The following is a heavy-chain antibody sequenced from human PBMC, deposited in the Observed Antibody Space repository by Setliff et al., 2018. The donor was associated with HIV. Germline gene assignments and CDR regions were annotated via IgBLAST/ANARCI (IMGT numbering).Heavy chain of an antibody. D-gene: IGHD4-4*01. CDR2: IYPRDSDA. Sequence: GESLTISCQGSGYLFITYWIGWVRQRPGKGLEWMGIIYPRDSDARYSPSFQGQVTISADKSTNTAYLQWTSLKTSDSCMYFCVRGGPLGNYAWFDPWGQGTLVTVSS. CDR1: GYLFITYW. CDR3: VRGGPLGNYAWFDP. V-gene: IGHV5-51*01. J-gene: IGHJ5*02.